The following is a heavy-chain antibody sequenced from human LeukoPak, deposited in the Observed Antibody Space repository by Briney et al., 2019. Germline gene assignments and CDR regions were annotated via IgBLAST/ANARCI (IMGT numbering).Heavy chain of an antibody. J-gene: IGHJ4*02. CDR1: GFTFSNSA. CDR2: IVVGSGNT. CDR3: TSDPTFYSGRYCFDY. V-gene: IGHV1-58*01. D-gene: IGHD1-26*01. Sequence: SVKVSCTASGFTFSNSAAQWVRQARGQRLEWVGWIVVGSGNTNYAQKFQERVTITRDMSTSTAYMELSSLRSEDTAVYYCTSDPTFYSGRYCFDYWGQGTLVTVSS.